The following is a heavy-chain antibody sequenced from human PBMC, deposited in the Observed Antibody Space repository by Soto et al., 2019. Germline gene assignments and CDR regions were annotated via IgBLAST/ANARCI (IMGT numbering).Heavy chain of an antibody. D-gene: IGHD6-13*01. CDR3: ARGFLGAEVDHYGMDV. CDR2: INHSGST. CDR1: GGSYSGYY. Sequence: SESLSLNCAVYGGSYSGYYWSWIRQPPGKGLEWIGEINHSGSTNYSPSLKSRVTISVDTSKNQFSLKLSSVTAADTAVYYCARGFLGAEVDHYGMDVCGQGTTVTLSS. J-gene: IGHJ6*02. V-gene: IGHV4-34*01.